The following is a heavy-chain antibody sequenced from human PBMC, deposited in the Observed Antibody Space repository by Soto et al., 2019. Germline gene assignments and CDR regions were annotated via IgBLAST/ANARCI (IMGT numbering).Heavy chain of an antibody. V-gene: IGHV1-46*01. CDR3: ARGDSSYYYYGMDV. Sequence: QVQLVQSGAEVKKAGASGKVSCNATGHTFTGYYMHWVRQAPGQGLEWMGIINPSGGSTSYAQKFQGRVTMTRDTSTSTVYMELSSLRSEDTAVYYCARGDSSYYYYGMDVWGQGTTVTVSS. CDR2: INPSGGST. J-gene: IGHJ6*02. D-gene: IGHD3-22*01. CDR1: GHTFTGYY.